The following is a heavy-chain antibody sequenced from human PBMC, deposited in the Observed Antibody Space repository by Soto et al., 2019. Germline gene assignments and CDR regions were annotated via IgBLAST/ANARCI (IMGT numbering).Heavy chain of an antibody. J-gene: IGHJ6*02. CDR2: IYYSGST. D-gene: IGHD2-21*02. Sequence: PSETLSLTCTVSGGSISSGGYYWSWIRQHPGKGLEWIGYIYYSGSTYYNPSLKSRVTISVDTSKNQFSLKLSSVTAADTAVYYCARDVTYCGGDCSPPYYYYGMDVWGQGTTVTVSS. V-gene: IGHV4-31*03. CDR3: ARDVTYCGGDCSPPYYYYGMDV. CDR1: GGSISSGGYY.